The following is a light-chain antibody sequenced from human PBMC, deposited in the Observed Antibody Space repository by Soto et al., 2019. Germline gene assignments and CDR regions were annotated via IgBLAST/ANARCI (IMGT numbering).Light chain of an antibody. V-gene: IGKV1-5*01. CDR2: DAS. CDR3: QQYNSYSRGT. J-gene: IGKJ3*01. Sequence: DIQMTQSPSTLSASVGDRVTITCRASQRISSWLAWYQQKPGKTPRLLIYDASTLESGVPSRFSGSGSGTEFTLTISSLQPDDFATYYCQQYNSYSRGTFGPGTKVDIK. CDR1: QRISSW.